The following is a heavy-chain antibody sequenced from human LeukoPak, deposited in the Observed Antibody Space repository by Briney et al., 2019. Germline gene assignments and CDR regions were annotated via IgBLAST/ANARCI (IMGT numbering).Heavy chain of an antibody. J-gene: IGHJ6*03. CDR2: IYYSGTP. D-gene: IGHD6-6*01. CDR1: GGSISSRTYY. Sequence: SETLSLTCTVSGGSISSRTYYWGWIRQPPGKGLEWIGTIYYSGTPYYNPSLKSRVTISLDTSKNQFSLKLSSVTAADTAIYYCARDFSSSSTVYYYYYMDVWGKGTTVTVSS. CDR3: ARDFSSSSTVYYYYYMDV. V-gene: IGHV4-39*07.